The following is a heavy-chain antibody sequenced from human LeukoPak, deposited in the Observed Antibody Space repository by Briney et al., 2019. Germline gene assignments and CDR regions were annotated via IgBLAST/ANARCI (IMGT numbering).Heavy chain of an antibody. CDR2: ISSSTSYI. CDR3: ARDSGFLEWLLPFDY. V-gene: IGHV3-21*01. D-gene: IGHD3-3*01. J-gene: IGHJ4*02. Sequence: PGGSLRLSCAASGFTFSSDSMNWGRQAPGKGLEWVSSISSSTSYIYYADSVKGRFTISRDNAKNSLYLQMNSLRAEDTAVYYCARDSGFLEWLLPFDYWGQGTLVTVSS. CDR1: GFTFSSDS.